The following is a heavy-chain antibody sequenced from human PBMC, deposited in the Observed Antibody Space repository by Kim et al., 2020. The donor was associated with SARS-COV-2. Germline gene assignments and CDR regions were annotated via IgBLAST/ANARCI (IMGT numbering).Heavy chain of an antibody. V-gene: IGHV3-7*01. D-gene: IGHD3-10*01. CDR1: GFTFINYW. CDR2: INHGGNDK. Sequence: GGSLRLSCAVSGFTFINYWMSWVRQAPGKGLEWVANINHGGNDKYYVNSVRGRFTISRDNAKNSLFLQMNSLRAEDTAVYFCARSSVYYGSETGLGTFDYWGQGTLVTVSS. J-gene: IGHJ4*02. CDR3: ARSSVYYGSETGLGTFDY.